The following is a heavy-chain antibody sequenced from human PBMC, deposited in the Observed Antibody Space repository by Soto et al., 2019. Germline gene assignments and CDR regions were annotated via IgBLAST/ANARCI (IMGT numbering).Heavy chain of an antibody. CDR1: GFTFSSYA. V-gene: IGHV3-23*01. D-gene: IGHD2-15*01. CDR3: AKDELYCSGGSCYLYYYYYYYMDV. Sequence: PGGSLRLSCAASGFTFSSYAMIWVRQAPGKGLEWVSAISGSGGSTYYADSVKGRFTISRDNSKNTLYLQMNSLRAEDTAVYYCAKDELYCSGGSCYLYYYYYYYMDVWGKGTTVTVSS. CDR2: ISGSGGST. J-gene: IGHJ6*03.